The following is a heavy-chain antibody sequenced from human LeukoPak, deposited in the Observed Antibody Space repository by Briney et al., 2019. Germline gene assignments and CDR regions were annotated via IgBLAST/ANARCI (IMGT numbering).Heavy chain of an antibody. CDR3: ARDLTLDYGGNSVRWSYAFDI. CDR1: GYTFTGYY. V-gene: IGHV1-2*02. J-gene: IGHJ3*02. Sequence: ASVKVSCKASGYTFTGYYMHWVRQAPGQGLEWMGWINPNSGGTNYAQKFQGRVTMTRDTSISTAYMELGRLRSDDTAVYYCARDLTLDYGGNSVRWSYAFDIWGQGTMVTVSS. CDR2: INPNSGGT. D-gene: IGHD4-23*01.